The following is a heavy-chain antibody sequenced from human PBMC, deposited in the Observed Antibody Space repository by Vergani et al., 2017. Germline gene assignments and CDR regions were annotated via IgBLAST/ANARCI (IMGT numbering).Heavy chain of an antibody. Sequence: QLQLQESGPGLVKPSETLSVTCTISGGSISGGSYSWGWIRQPPGKGLEYIGSIYYSGNAYFNPSLKSRVTISVDTSKNQLSLKLRSVTAADTAVYYCARLDHGHYEILTRYYTRVYDMDVWGQGTTVTVSS. J-gene: IGHJ6*02. D-gene: IGHD3-9*01. CDR1: GGSISGGSYS. CDR2: IYYSGNA. CDR3: ARLDHGHYEILTRYYTRVYDMDV. V-gene: IGHV4-39*01.